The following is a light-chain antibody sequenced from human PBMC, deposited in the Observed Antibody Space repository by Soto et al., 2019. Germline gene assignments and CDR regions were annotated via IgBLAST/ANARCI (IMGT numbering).Light chain of an antibody. Sequence: DIPMTQSPSTLSASVGDRVTITCRASQSISSWLAWYQQKPGKAPKLLIYKASSLESGVPSRFSGSGSGTEFTLTISSLQPDDFATYYCQQYNSSPTFGQGTNVEIK. V-gene: IGKV1-5*03. CDR1: QSISSW. J-gene: IGKJ1*01. CDR2: KAS. CDR3: QQYNSSPT.